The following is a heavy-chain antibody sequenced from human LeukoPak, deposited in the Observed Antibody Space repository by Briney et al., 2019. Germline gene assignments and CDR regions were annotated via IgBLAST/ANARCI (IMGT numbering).Heavy chain of an antibody. Sequence: GGSLRLSCAASGFTFDDYAMHWVRQAPGKGLEWVSGISWNSGSIGYADSVKGRFTISRDNAKNSLYLQMNSLRAEDTALHYCASAQSYSSSSGDYWGQGTLVTVSS. CDR2: ISWNSGSI. J-gene: IGHJ4*02. CDR1: GFTFDDYA. V-gene: IGHV3-9*01. D-gene: IGHD6-13*01. CDR3: ASAQSYSSSSGDY.